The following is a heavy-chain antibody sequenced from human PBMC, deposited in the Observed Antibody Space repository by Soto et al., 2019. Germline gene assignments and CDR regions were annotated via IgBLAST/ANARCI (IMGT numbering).Heavy chain of an antibody. V-gene: IGHV4-31*03. J-gene: IGHJ5*02. CDR2: IYYSGST. D-gene: IGHD2-2*01. CDR1: GGSISSGGYY. CDR3: ARSGRDIVVVPEFANWFDP. Sequence: QVQLQESGPGLVKPSQTLSLTCTVSGGSISSGGYYWSWIRQHPGKGLEWIGYIYYSGSTYYNPSLKSRVTMSVATSKNQFSLKLSYVTAADTAVYYCARSGRDIVVVPEFANWFDPWGQGTLVTVSS.